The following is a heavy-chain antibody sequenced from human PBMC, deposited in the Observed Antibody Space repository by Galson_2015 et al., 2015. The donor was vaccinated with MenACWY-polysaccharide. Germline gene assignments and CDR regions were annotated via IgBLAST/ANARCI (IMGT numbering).Heavy chain of an antibody. D-gene: IGHD5-12*01. V-gene: IGHV3-9*01. CDR2: ISWNSDNI. CDR1: GFTFDEYA. J-gene: IGHJ4*02. CDR3: AKGAQRGYDHYFDH. Sequence: SLRLSCAASGFTFDEYAMHWVRQAPGKGLEWVSGISWNSDNIGYANSVRGRFTISRDYAKNSLDLEMNSLRVEDTAFYYCAKGAQRGYDHYFDHGGQGILVTVSS.